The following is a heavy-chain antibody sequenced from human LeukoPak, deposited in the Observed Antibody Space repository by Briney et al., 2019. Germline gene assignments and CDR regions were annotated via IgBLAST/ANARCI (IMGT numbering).Heavy chain of an antibody. J-gene: IGHJ4*02. CDR2: ISYDGSNK. CDR3: ARDRGYGEEASFDY. D-gene: IGHD5-18*01. CDR1: GFTFGSYA. V-gene: IGHV3-30-3*01. Sequence: PGGSLRLSCAASGFTFGSYAMHWVRQAPGKGLGWVAVISYDGSNKYYADSVKGRFTISRDNSKNTLYLQMNSLRAEDTAVYYCARDRGYGEEASFDYWGQGTLVTVSS.